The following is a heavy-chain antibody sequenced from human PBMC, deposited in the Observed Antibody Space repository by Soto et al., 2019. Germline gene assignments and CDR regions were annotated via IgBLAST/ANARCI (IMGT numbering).Heavy chain of an antibody. Sequence: QVQLVQSGAEVKKPGASVKVSCKASFYTFTSYGITWVRQAPGQGLEWMGWISAYNGNTNYAQKLQGRVTMTTDTSTRTAYMELRGLRSDDTAVYYFARDRVMFRRSGSDFGYVGQGTLGTVSS. J-gene: IGHJ4*02. CDR1: FYTFTSYG. D-gene: IGHD3-10*01. V-gene: IGHV1-18*01. CDR3: ARDRVMFRRSGSDFGY. CDR2: ISAYNGNT.